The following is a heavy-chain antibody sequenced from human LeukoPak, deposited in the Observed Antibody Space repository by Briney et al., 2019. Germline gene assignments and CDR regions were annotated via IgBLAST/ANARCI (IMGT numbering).Heavy chain of an antibody. D-gene: IGHD1-26*01. V-gene: IGHV4-39*06. CDR1: GGSISSSSYY. CDR3: ARVFWRSGSYLNWFDP. Sequence: SETLSLTCTVSGGSISSSSYYWGWIRQPPGKGLEWIGSIYYSGSTYYNPSLKSRVTISVDTSKNQFPLKLSSVTAADTAVYYCARVFWRSGSYLNWFDPWGQGTLVTVSS. J-gene: IGHJ5*02. CDR2: IYYSGST.